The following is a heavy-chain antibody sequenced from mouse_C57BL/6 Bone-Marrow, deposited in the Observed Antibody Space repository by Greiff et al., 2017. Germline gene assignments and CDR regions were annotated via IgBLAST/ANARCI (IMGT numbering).Heavy chain of an antibody. V-gene: IGHV5-9*04. CDR1: GFTFSSYT. CDR3: ASLLRTWFAY. CDR2: ISGGGGNT. Sequence: EVKLMESGGGLVKPGGSLKLSCAASGFTFSSYTMSWVRQPPEKRLEWVATISGGGGNTYYPDSVKGRFTISRDNAKNTLYLQVSSLRSEDTAVYYCASLLRTWFAYWGQGTLVTVSA. J-gene: IGHJ3*01.